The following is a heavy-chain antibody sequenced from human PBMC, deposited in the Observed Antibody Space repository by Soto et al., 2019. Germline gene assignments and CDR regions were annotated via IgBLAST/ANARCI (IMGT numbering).Heavy chain of an antibody. CDR2: INAANGHT. V-gene: IGHV1-3*01. CDR1: GYSLPTHT. D-gene: IGHD1-7*01. J-gene: IGHJ4*02. CDR3: AQANGNYGGGPNDD. Sequence: QVLLVQSGAEVKKPGASVRISCKASGYSLPTHTIHWVRQAPGQRLEWMGWINAANGHTKYSQNFQGTVNISSDTSASTVYMKLTVLTSDDTAIYYCAQANGNYGGGPNDDWGQGTLVTVSS.